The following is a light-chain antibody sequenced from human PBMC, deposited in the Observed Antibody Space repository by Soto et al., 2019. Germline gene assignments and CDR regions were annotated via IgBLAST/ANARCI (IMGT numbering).Light chain of an antibody. J-gene: IGLJ1*01. V-gene: IGLV7-43*01. Sequence: QAVVTQEPSLTVSPGGTVTLTCVSSTGAVSGWPYPTWFQQKPGQAPRPLIYKTTNKYSWTPARFSGSLLGGKPSLTLSDVQPEDEADECCRIYYAGSRIFGSGTKVTV. CDR1: TGAVSGWPY. CDR3: RIYYAGSRI. CDR2: KTT.